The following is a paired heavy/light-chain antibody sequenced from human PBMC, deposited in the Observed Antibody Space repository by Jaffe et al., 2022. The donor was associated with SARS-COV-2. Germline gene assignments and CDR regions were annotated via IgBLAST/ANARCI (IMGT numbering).Heavy chain of an antibody. Sequence: QVQLVESGGGVVQPGRSLRLSCAASGFTFSSYAMHWVRQAPGKGLEWVAVISYDGSNKYYADSVKGRFTISRDNSKNTLYLQMNSLRAEDTAVYYCARDWSRVPYCSGGSCYGWYFDYWGQGTLVTVSS. CDR1: GFTFSSYA. V-gene: IGHV3-30-3*01. J-gene: IGHJ4*02. D-gene: IGHD2-15*01. CDR3: ARDWSRVPYCSGGSCYGWYFDY. CDR2: ISYDGSNK.
Light chain of an antibody. CDR2: EVS. CDR1: SSDVGGYNY. Sequence: QSALTQPASVSGSPGQSITISCTGTSSDVGGYNYVSWYQQHPGKAPKLMIYEVSNRPSGVSNRFSGSKSGNTASLTISGLQAEDEADYYCSSYTSSSPVVFGGGTKLTVL. CDR3: SSYTSSSPVV. J-gene: IGLJ2*01. V-gene: IGLV2-14*01.